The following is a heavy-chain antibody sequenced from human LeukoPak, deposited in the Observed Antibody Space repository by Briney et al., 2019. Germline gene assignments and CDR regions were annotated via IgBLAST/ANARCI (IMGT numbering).Heavy chain of an antibody. V-gene: IGHV3-21*01. CDR1: GFTFSSHS. J-gene: IGHJ4*02. D-gene: IGHD1-26*01. Sequence: GGSLRLPCAASGFTFSSHSMNWVRQAPGKGLEWVSSISATTSYIFYADSVKGRFTISRDNAKNSLYLQMSSLRAEDTAVYYCARELKSGAFWGPGTLVTVSS. CDR3: ARELKSGAF. CDR2: ISATTSYI.